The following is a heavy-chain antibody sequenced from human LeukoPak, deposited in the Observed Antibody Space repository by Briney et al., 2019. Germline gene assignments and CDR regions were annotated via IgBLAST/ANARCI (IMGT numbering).Heavy chain of an antibody. J-gene: IGHJ4*02. V-gene: IGHV5-51*06. CDR3: ARSYYYGSGMLYY. CDR2: IYPGDSDT. CDR1: GYSLTSYW. D-gene: IGHD3-10*01. Sequence: GEALKISCKSSGYSLTSYWIDRVRQMPRKGLEWRGIIYPGDSDTRYSPSCQGQVTIPHGKSISTAYLQWSSLKASDTAMYYCARSYYYGSGMLYYWGQGNLVAVSS.